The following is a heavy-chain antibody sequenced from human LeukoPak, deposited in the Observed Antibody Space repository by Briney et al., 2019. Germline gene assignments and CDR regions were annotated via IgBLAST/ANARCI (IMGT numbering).Heavy chain of an antibody. V-gene: IGHV4-59*01. D-gene: IGHD1-1*01. CDR1: GGSISSYY. CDR3: ARVTDWNDFDY. CDR2: IYYSGST. Sequence: SETLSLTCNVSGGSISSYYWSWIRQPPGKGLEWIGCIYYSGSTNNNPSLKSRVTISVDTSKNQLSLKLSSVTTADTAVYYCARVTDWNDFDYWGQGTLVTVSS. J-gene: IGHJ4*02.